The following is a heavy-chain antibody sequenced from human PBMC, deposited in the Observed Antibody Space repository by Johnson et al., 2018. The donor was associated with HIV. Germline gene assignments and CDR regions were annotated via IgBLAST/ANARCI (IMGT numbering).Heavy chain of an antibody. CDR1: GFSFSAYA. D-gene: IGHD2-8*01. Sequence: MHLVESGGELIRPGASLKLSCTASGFSFSAYAMSWVRQAPGKGLEWVSLISASGGSTHYSESVKGRFTISRDNVKNTLYLQMNSLGVEDTAIYYCVKDLYCIDGVCRTDAFDILGQGTMVTASA. J-gene: IGHJ3*02. V-gene: IGHV3-23*04. CDR2: ISASGGST. CDR3: VKDLYCIDGVCRTDAFDI.